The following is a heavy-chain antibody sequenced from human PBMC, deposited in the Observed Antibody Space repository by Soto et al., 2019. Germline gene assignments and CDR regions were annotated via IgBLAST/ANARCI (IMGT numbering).Heavy chain of an antibody. CDR1: GDSVSLCAYY. CDR2: IYYNAIT. Sequence: SETLSLTCTVSGDSVSLCAYYWSWVRQPPGKGLEWIGYIYYNAITNYNPSLKSRVTILVDTSKSEISLTLNSVTAADTAVYYCARANIGAAGTIFDPWGQGVLVTVSS. J-gene: IGHJ5*02. V-gene: IGHV4-61*08. D-gene: IGHD6-13*01. CDR3: ARANIGAAGTIFDP.